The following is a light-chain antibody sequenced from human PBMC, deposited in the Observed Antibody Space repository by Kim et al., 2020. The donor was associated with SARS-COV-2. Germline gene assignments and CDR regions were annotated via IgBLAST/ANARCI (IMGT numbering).Light chain of an antibody. Sequence: EVMMTQSPATLSVSPGERATLSCRASQSVNSNLAWYQQKPGQAPRLLIYGASTRAPGVPARFSGSGSGTEFTLTISSLQSEDFAIYYCQQFNNSPRYSFGKGTKLEI. J-gene: IGKJ2*03. V-gene: IGKV3-15*01. CDR1: QSVNSN. CDR2: GAS. CDR3: QQFNNSPRYS.